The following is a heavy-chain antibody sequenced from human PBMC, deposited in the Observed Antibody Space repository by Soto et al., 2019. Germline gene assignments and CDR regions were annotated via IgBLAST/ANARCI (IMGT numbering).Heavy chain of an antibody. CDR2: ISYDGSNK. CDR3: AKKAPPHHGSVWYFDL. J-gene: IGHJ2*01. Sequence: QVQLVESGGGVVQPGRSLRLSCAASGFTFSSYGMHWVRQAPGKGLEWVAVISYDGSNKYYADSVKGRFTISRDNSKNTLYLQMNSLRAEDTAVYYCAKKAPPHHGSVWYFDLWGRGTLVTVSS. V-gene: IGHV3-30*18. CDR1: GFTFSSYG. D-gene: IGHD3-10*01.